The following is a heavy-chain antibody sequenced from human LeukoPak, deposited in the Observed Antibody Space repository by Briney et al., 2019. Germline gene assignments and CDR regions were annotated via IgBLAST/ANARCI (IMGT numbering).Heavy chain of an antibody. V-gene: IGHV3-30*02. Sequence: PGGSLRLSCAASGFAFSSYVMHWVRQAPGKGLEWVAFIRYDGSDKYYADSVKGRFTISRDNSKNTLYVQMNSLRAEDTAVYYCARDSAPAAIRGAFDIWGQGTMVTVSS. CDR1: GFAFSSYV. D-gene: IGHD2-2*02. CDR3: ARDSAPAAIRGAFDI. J-gene: IGHJ3*02. CDR2: IRYDGSDK.